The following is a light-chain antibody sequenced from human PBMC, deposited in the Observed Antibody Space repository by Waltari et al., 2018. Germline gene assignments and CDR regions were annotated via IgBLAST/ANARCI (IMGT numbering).Light chain of an antibody. CDR3: QQSNSFPWT. Sequence: DIQMTQFPSSVSASVGDRVTITCRASQGSSSWLDWYQHKPGQAPKLLLYAASLLQSGVPSRFSGSGSGTDFSLTISSLQPEDFATYYCQQSNSFPWTFGQGTKVEIK. CDR2: AAS. CDR1: QGSSSW. J-gene: IGKJ1*01. V-gene: IGKV1-12*01.